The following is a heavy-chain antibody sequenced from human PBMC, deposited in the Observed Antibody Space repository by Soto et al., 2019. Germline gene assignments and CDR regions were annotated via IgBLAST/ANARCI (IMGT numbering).Heavy chain of an antibody. CDR3: AKCTVDTIVTSGWCNGLDP. CDR2: IRGTNGNT. CDR1: GFTFSSSA. V-gene: IGHV3-23*01. J-gene: IGHJ5*02. D-gene: IGHD6-19*01. Sequence: EVQLLESGGGLVQPGGSLRLSCAASGFTFSSSAMSWVRQAPGKGLEWVSAIRGTNGNTHYAESVKGRLTIARDNSKNTLSLQMNILRAEDTALYYCAKCTVDTIVTSGWCNGLDPWGQGTLVSVSS.